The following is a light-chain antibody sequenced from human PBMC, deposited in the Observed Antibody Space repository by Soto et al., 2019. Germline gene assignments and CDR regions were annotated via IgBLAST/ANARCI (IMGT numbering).Light chain of an antibody. V-gene: IGLV2-8*01. CDR1: RSDVGGYNY. J-gene: IGLJ1*01. CDR3: SSYADSNNFV. CDR2: EVN. Sequence: QSALTQPPSASGSPGQSVTISCTGTRSDVGGYNYVSWYQQHPGKAPKLMIYEVNKRPSGVPDRFSGSKSGNTASLTVSGLQAEDEADYYCSSYADSNNFVFGTGTKRTVL.